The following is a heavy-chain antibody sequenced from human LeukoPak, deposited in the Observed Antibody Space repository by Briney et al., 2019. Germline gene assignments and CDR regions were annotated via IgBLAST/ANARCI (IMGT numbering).Heavy chain of an antibody. CDR2: INHSGNT. D-gene: IGHD6-6*01. J-gene: IGHJ4*02. Sequence: SETLSLTCAVYGGSFSGYYWSWIRQPPGKGLEWIGEINHSGNTNYNPSLKSRVTISVDTSKNQFSLKLSSVTAADTAVYYCARTRIAARHYFDYWGQGTLVTVSS. CDR1: GGSFSGYY. CDR3: ARTRIAARHYFDY. V-gene: IGHV4-34*01.